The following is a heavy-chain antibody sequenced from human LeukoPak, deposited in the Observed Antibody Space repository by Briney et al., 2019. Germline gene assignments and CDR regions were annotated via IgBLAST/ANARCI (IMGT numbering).Heavy chain of an antibody. D-gene: IGHD2-8*01. V-gene: IGHV4-59*08. CDR1: VGSVCGYF. Sequence: SETLSLTCTVSVGSVCGYFWSWIRQPPGQGLEWIGCIYYSGTTDYNPSLRSRVTLSVDTSKNQFSLKLTSVTAADTAVYFCARHVPTPCYGTSGPFDYWGQGTLVTVSS. CDR3: ARHVPTPCYGTSGPFDY. CDR2: IYYSGTT. J-gene: IGHJ4*02.